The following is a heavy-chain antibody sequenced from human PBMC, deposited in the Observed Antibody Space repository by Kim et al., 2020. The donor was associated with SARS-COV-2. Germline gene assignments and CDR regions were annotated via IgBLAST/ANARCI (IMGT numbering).Heavy chain of an antibody. J-gene: IGHJ4*02. CDR1: GFTFRNYA. V-gene: IGHV3-23*01. Sequence: GGSLRLSCAASGFTFRNYAMTWVRQAPGKGLEWVSAISGNGYNTYYPDSVKGRFTISRDNSKNTLYVQMDSLRAEDTAVYYCAKDGGGWELQSLDSWGQGILVTVSS. D-gene: IGHD1-26*01. CDR2: ISGNGYNT. CDR3: AKDGGGWELQSLDS.